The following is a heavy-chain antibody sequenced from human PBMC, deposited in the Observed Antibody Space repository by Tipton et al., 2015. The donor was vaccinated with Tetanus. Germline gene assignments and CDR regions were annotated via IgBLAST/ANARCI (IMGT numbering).Heavy chain of an antibody. V-gene: IGHV3-21*01. J-gene: IGHJ4*02. D-gene: IGHD2-21*02. CDR3: ARVHTAGLLGRYPLAY. CDR1: GFTLSRYT. Sequence: SLRLSCAASGFTLSRYTLNWVRQAPGKGLEWVSSIGSSSRYIYYADSVKGRFTISRDNAKNSLYLQMNSLRADDTGVYFCARVHTAGLLGRYPLAYWGQGTLVTVSS. CDR2: IGSSSRYI.